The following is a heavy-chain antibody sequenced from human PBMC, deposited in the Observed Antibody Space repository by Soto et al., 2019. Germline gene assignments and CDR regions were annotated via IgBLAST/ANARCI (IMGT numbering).Heavy chain of an antibody. Sequence: QVQLQESGPGLVKPSQTLSLTCTVSGGSISSGDYYWSWIRQPPGKGLEWIGYIYYSGSTYYNPSLKSRVTMSVDPSKNQFSLKLSSVTAADTAVYYCARITMVRGVIIRGYFDYWGQGTLVTVSS. CDR1: GGSISSGDYY. CDR2: IYYSGST. J-gene: IGHJ4*02. CDR3: ARITMVRGVIIRGYFDY. D-gene: IGHD3-10*01. V-gene: IGHV4-30-4*01.